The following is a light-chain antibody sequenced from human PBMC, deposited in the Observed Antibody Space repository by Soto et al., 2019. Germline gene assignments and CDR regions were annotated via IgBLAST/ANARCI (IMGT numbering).Light chain of an antibody. CDR2: WAS. J-gene: IGKJ5*01. CDR1: QSVLFTSNNKNY. CDR3: QQYYSTPSIT. V-gene: IGKV4-1*01. Sequence: DIVMTQSPDSLAVSLGERATINCESSQSVLFTSNNKNYLAWYQQKPGQPPKLLLSWASTRESGVPDRFSGSGSGTDFTLTISSLQAEDVAVHYCQQYYSTPSITFGQGTRLEI.